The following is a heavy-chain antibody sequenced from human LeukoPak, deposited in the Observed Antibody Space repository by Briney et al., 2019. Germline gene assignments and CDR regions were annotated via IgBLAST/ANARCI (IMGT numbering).Heavy chain of an antibody. Sequence: GGSLRLSCAASGFTFSSYAMHWVRQAPGKGLEWVAVISYDGSNKYYADSVKGRFTISRDNAKNSLYLQMNSLRAEDTAVYYCARAGDVMITFGGVIGAFDTWGQGTMVTVSS. D-gene: IGHD3-16*02. CDR1: GFTFSSYA. CDR3: ARAGDVMITFGGVIGAFDT. V-gene: IGHV3-30-3*01. CDR2: ISYDGSNK. J-gene: IGHJ3*02.